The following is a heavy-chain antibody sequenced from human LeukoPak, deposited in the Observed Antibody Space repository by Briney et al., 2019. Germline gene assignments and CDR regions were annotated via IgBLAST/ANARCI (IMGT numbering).Heavy chain of an antibody. CDR1: GYTFTSYY. V-gene: IGHV1-46*01. Sequence: ASVKVSCKASGYTFTSYYMHWVRQAPGQGLEWMGIINPSGGSTSYAQKFQGRVTMTRDTSTSTVYMELSGLRSEDTAVYYCASCMVRGVIYYYGMDVWGQGTTVTVSS. CDR2: INPSGGST. D-gene: IGHD3-10*01. CDR3: ASCMVRGVIYYYGMDV. J-gene: IGHJ6*02.